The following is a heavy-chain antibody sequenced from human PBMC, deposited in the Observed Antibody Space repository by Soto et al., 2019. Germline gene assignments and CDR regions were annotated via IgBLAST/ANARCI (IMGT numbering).Heavy chain of an antibody. V-gene: IGHV3-7*05. CDR1: GFTFSNYW. CDR2: MKQDGSEK. D-gene: IGHD1-20*01. Sequence: EVQLVESGGGLVQPGGSLRLSCAASGFTFSNYWRSWVRQAPGKGLEWVANMKQDGSEKDYVGSVKGRFTISRDNAKNSLYLQMNSLTTEDTAVYYCAGLITPRVLDSWGQGTLVTVSS. CDR3: AGLITPRVLDS. J-gene: IGHJ4*02.